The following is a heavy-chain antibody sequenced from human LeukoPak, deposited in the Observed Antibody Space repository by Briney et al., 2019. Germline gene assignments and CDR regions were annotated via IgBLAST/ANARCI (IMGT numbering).Heavy chain of an antibody. D-gene: IGHD3-10*01. Sequence: SVKVSFKASGGTFSSYAISWVRQAPGQGLEWMGGIIPIFGTANYAQKFQGRVTITADESTSTAYMELSSLRSEDTAVYYCARAKSITMVRGYYYYGMDVWGQGTTVTVSS. V-gene: IGHV1-69*13. J-gene: IGHJ6*02. CDR2: IIPIFGTA. CDR1: GGTFSSYA. CDR3: ARAKSITMVRGYYYYGMDV.